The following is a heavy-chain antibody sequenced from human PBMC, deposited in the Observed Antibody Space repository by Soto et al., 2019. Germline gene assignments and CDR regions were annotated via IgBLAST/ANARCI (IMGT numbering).Heavy chain of an antibody. CDR2: IDPSDSYT. CDR3: ARLQAVDTDMAYYYYGMDV. Sequence: GESLKISCKGSGYSFTSYWISWVRQMPGKGLEWMGRIDPSDSYTNYSPSFQGHVTISADKSISTAYLQWSSLKASDTAMYYCARLQAVDTDMAYYYYGMDVWGQGTTVTVSS. D-gene: IGHD5-18*01. CDR1: GYSFTSYW. J-gene: IGHJ6*02. V-gene: IGHV5-10-1*01.